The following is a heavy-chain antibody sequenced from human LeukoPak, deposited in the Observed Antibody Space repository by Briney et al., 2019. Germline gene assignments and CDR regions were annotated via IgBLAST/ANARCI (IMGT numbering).Heavy chain of an antibody. CDR3: ARSCSGGSCYDYFGMDV. CDR1: GGSISSYY. J-gene: IGHJ6*02. CDR2: IYTSGST. Sequence: PSEALSLTCTVSGGSISSYYWSWIRQPAGKGLEWIGRIYTSGSTNYNPSLKSRVTMSVDTSKNQFSLKLTSVTAADTAVYYCARSCSGGSCYDYFGMDVWGQGTTVTVSS. V-gene: IGHV4-4*07. D-gene: IGHD2-15*01.